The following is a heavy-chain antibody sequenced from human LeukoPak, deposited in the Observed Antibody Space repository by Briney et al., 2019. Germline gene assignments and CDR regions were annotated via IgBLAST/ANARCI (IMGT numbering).Heavy chain of an antibody. V-gene: IGHV3-7*01. CDR2: IKEDGSEK. Sequence: GGSLRISCAASGFTFSNYRMSWVRQAPGKGLEWVANIKEDGSEKNYVDSVKGRFTISRDNAKNSLFLQMNSLRAEDTAVYYGARDYYGSGSYYNWGQGTLFTVSS. D-gene: IGHD3-10*01. CDR1: GFTFSNYR. J-gene: IGHJ4*02. CDR3: ARDYYGSGSYYN.